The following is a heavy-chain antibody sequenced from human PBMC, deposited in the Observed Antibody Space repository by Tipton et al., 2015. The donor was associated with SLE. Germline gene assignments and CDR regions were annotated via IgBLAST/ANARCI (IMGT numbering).Heavy chain of an antibody. D-gene: IGHD6-13*01. Sequence: SLRLSCATSGFSFRHYAMSWVRQAPGKGLEWVGFVRSDGTTEYAPSVKGRFTISRDDSQTTAYLQTNSLKNEDTAMYYCTRDPGAAANTGLIDYWGQGTLVTVSS. CDR1: GFSFRHYA. CDR2: VRSDGTT. V-gene: IGHV3-49*04. CDR3: TRDPGAAANTGLIDY. J-gene: IGHJ4*02.